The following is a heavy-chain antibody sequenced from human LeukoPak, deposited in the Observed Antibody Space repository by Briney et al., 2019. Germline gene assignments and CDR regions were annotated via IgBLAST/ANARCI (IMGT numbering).Heavy chain of an antibody. CDR1: GGSISSYY. CDR3: ARSGIVGATFYSY. Sequence: SETLSLTCTVSGGSISSYYWSWIRQPPGKGLEWIGYIYYSGSTNYNPSLKSRVTISVDTSKNQFSLKLSSVTAADTAVYYCARSGIVGATFYSYWGQGTLVTVSS. D-gene: IGHD1-26*01. J-gene: IGHJ4*02. V-gene: IGHV4-59*08. CDR2: IYYSGST.